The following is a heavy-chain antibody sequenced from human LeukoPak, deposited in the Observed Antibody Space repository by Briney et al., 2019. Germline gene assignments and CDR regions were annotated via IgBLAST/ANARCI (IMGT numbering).Heavy chain of an antibody. V-gene: IGHV1-24*01. Sequence: ASVKVSCKVSGYTLTELSMHWVRQAPGKGPEWMGGFDPEGGETIYAQKFQGRVTMTEDTSTDTAYMELSSLRSEDTAVYYCATEPHTKYCGGDCYSYWGQGTLVTVSS. D-gene: IGHD2-21*02. CDR3: ATEPHTKYCGGDCYSY. CDR1: GYTLTELS. CDR2: FDPEGGET. J-gene: IGHJ4*02.